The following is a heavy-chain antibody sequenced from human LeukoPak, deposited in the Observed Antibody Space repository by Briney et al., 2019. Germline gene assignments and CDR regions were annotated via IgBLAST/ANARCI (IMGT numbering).Heavy chain of an antibody. Sequence: ASVKVSCKASGYTFTSYAMNWVRQAPGQGLEWMGWINTNTGNPTYAQGFTGRFVFSLDTSVNTAFLQITSLKPEDTAVYYCARVKSYSSGWRGREDYYYYMDVWGKGTTVTVSS. J-gene: IGHJ6*03. V-gene: IGHV7-4-1*02. CDR1: GYTFTSYA. CDR2: INTNTGNP. CDR3: ARVKSYSSGWRGREDYYYYMDV. D-gene: IGHD6-19*01.